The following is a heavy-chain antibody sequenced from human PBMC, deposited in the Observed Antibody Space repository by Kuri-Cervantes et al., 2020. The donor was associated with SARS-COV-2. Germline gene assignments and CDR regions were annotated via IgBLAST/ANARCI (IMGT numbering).Heavy chain of an antibody. V-gene: IGHV3-7*01. J-gene: IGHJ4*02. CDR2: IKQDGSEE. D-gene: IGHD3-3*01. Sequence: LSLTCAASGFTFNTYSMDWVRLAPGKGLEWVANIKQDGSEEFYVDSVKGRFTVSRDNAKKSLFLQMNSLRAEDTAVYYCARASFDFWSGYYTGYFFDFWGQGTLVTVSS. CDR1: GFTFNTYS. CDR3: ARASFDFWSGYYTGYFFDF.